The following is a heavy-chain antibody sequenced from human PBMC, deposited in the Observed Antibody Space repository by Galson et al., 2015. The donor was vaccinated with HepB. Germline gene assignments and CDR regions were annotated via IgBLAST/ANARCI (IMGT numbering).Heavy chain of an antibody. Sequence: SLRLSCAASGFIFSAAWVYWVRQAPGKGPEWVGRIKTINHGGTRDYAATVKGRFTISRDDSKNILYLQMNSLKTEDTGVYYCVTDPTYLDIFAGYTGVLWGGGSLVT. V-gene: IGHV3-15*01. CDR1: GFIFSAAW. CDR3: VTDPTYLDIFAGYTGVL. J-gene: IGHJ4*02. D-gene: IGHD3-9*01. CDR2: IKTINHGGTR.